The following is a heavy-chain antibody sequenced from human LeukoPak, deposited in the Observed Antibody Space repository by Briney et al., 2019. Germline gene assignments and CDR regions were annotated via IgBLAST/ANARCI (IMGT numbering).Heavy chain of an antibody. CDR1: GYSFTSYW. J-gene: IGHJ6*02. V-gene: IGHV5-10-1*01. Sequence: PGESLKISCKGSGYSFTSYWISWVRQMPGKGLEWMGRIDPSDSYTNYSPSFQGHVTISADKSISTAYLQWSSLKASDTAMYYCARRRTWFGELNGMDVWGQGTAVTVSS. CDR3: ARRRTWFGELNGMDV. D-gene: IGHD3-10*01. CDR2: IDPSDSYT.